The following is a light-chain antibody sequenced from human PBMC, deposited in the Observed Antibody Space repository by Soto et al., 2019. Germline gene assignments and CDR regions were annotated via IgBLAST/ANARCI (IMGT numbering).Light chain of an antibody. CDR1: QSISTW. Sequence: DIQMTQSPSTLSASVGDRVTIXXXASQSISTWLAWYQQKPGKAPKLLIYDAFYLERGVPSRFSGSGSGTEFTLTISSLQPDDLATYYCQQYNSFWTFGQGTKVEI. J-gene: IGKJ1*01. CDR3: QQYNSFWT. CDR2: DAF. V-gene: IGKV1-5*01.